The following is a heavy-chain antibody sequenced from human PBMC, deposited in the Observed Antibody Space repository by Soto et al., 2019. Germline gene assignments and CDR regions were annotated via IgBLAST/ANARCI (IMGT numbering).Heavy chain of an antibody. CDR3: ARVFGSGSYPYYYYYGMDV. Sequence: SETLSLTCAVSGGSISSGGYSWSWIRQPPGKGLEWIGYINHSGSTYYNPSLKSRVTISVDRSKNQFSLKLSSVTAADTAVYYCARVFGSGSYPYYYYYGMDVWGQGTTVTVSS. D-gene: IGHD3-10*01. CDR1: GGSISSGGYS. J-gene: IGHJ6*02. CDR2: INHSGST. V-gene: IGHV4-30-2*01.